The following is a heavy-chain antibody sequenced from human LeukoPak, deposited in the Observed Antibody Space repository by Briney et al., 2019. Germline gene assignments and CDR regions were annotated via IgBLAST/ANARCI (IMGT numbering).Heavy chain of an antibody. V-gene: IGHV1-69*13. CDR3: ARVTMVRGVHDY. CDR2: IIPIFGTA. D-gene: IGHD3-10*01. CDR1: GGTFSSYA. J-gene: IGHJ4*02. Sequence: SVKVSCKASGGTFSSYAISWVRRAPGQGLEWMGGIIPIFGTANYAQKFQGRVTITADESTSTAYMELSSLRSEDTAVYYCARVTMVRGVHDYWGQGTLVTVSS.